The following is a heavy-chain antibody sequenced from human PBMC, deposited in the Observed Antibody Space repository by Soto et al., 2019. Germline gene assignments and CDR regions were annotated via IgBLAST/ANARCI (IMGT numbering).Heavy chain of an antibody. Sequence: SETLSLTCAVYGGSFSGYYWSWISQTPGKGLEWIGEINHSGSTNYNPSLKSRVTISVDTSKNQFSLKLSSVTAADTALYYCARGSVLVGYYYYMDVWGKGTTVTVS. V-gene: IGHV4-34*01. D-gene: IGHD2-8*01. J-gene: IGHJ6*03. CDR3: ARGSVLVGYYYYMDV. CDR1: GGSFSGYY. CDR2: INHSGST.